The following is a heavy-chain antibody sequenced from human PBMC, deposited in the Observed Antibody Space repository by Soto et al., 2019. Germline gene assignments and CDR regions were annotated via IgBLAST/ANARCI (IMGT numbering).Heavy chain of an antibody. CDR1: GDSVSSNSAA. V-gene: IGHV6-1*01. CDR3: ARGITGTNLYYYYGMDA. D-gene: IGHD1-7*01. Sequence: SQTLSLTCAISGDSVSSNSAAWNWIRQSPSRGLEWLGRTYYRSKWYNDYAVSVKSRITINPDTSKNQFSLQLNSVTPEDTAVYYCARGITGTNLYYYYGMDAWGQGTTVTVSS. J-gene: IGHJ6*02. CDR2: TYYRSKWYN.